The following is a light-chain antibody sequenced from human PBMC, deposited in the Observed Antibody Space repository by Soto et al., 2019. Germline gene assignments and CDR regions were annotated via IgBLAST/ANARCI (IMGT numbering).Light chain of an antibody. V-gene: IGKV1-39*01. Sequence: DIQMTQSPSSLSASVGDRVTITCRASQSISSYLNWYQQKPGKAPKLLIYAASSFQSGVPSRFSGSGSATDFTLTISSLQPEDFAAYYCQQSYSTPPFTFGPGTKVDIK. J-gene: IGKJ3*01. CDR2: AAS. CDR1: QSISSY. CDR3: QQSYSTPPFT.